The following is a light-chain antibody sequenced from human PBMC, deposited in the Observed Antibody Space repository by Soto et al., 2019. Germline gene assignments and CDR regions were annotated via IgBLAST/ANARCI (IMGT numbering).Light chain of an antibody. V-gene: IGKV1-5*01. CDR2: DAS. CDR1: RSISDW. Sequence: DIQMTQSPSSLSPSVGDRVTITCGASRSISDWLAWYQQKPGKAPELLIFDASNLKSGVSSRFSGSGSGTEFTLTISRLQPDDVATYYCLQYSSHPWTFGQGTKVDIK. J-gene: IGKJ1*01. CDR3: LQYSSHPWT.